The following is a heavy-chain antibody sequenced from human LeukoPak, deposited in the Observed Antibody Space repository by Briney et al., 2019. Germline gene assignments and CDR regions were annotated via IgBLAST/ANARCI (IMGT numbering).Heavy chain of an antibody. J-gene: IGHJ4*02. Sequence: ASVTVSCKASGYTFTGYYMHWVRQAPGQGLEWMGWINPNSGGTNYAQKFQGWVTMTRDTSISTAYMELSRLRSDDTAVYYCARGGSYDILTPMDYWGQGTLVTVSS. CDR1: GYTFTGYY. D-gene: IGHD3-9*01. CDR3: ARGGSYDILTPMDY. CDR2: INPNSGGT. V-gene: IGHV1-2*04.